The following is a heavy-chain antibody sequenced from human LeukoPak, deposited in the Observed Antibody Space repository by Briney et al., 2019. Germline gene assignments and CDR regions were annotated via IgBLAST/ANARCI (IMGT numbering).Heavy chain of an antibody. CDR1: GFTFSSYA. CDR2: VHGGGDIT. J-gene: IGHJ4*02. V-gene: IGHV3-23*01. Sequence: PGGSLRLSCAASGFTFSSYAMSWVRQAPGKGLEWVSSVHGGGDITYYRDSVKGRSTISRDNSKNTLSLRMDSLRAEDTGVYYCGKAFCSSTSCSFDFWGQGILVTVAS. D-gene: IGHD2-2*01. CDR3: GKAFCSSTSCSFDF.